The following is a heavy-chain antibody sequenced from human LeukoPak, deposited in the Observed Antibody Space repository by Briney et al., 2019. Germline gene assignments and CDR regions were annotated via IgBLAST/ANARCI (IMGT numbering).Heavy chain of an antibody. CDR3: ARDRYHYDILTGTVSYYFDY. J-gene: IGHJ4*02. CDR1: GFTFSSYW. CDR2: IKQDGSEK. Sequence: GSLRLSCAASGFTFSSYWMSWVRQAPGKGLEWVANIKQDGSEKYYVDSVKGRFTISRDNAKNSLYLQMNSLRAEDTAVYYCARDRYHYDILTGTVSYYFDYWGQGTLVTVSS. D-gene: IGHD3-9*01. V-gene: IGHV3-7*01.